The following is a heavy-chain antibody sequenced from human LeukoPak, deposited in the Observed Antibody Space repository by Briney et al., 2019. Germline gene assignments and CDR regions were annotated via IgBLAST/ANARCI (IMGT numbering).Heavy chain of an antibody. V-gene: IGHV3-23*01. CDR3: AKTDYGDYPIFDY. D-gene: IGHD4-17*01. J-gene: IGHJ4*02. CDR2: ISGSGGST. Sequence: GGSLRLSCAASGFTFSSYAMSWVRQAPGEGLGWVSAISGSGGSTYYADSGKGRFTISRDNSKNTLYLQMNSLRAEDTAVYYCAKTDYGDYPIFDYWGQGTLVTVSS. CDR1: GFTFSSYA.